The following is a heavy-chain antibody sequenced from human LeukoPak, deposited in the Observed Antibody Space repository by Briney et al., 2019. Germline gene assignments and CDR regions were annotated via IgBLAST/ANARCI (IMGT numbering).Heavy chain of an antibody. CDR1: GFTFSSYA. D-gene: IGHD3-9*01. V-gene: IGHV3-30-3*01. Sequence: GGSLRLSCAASGFTFSSYAIHWVRQAPGKGLEWVVIISYDGTNKYYADSVRGRFTISRDNSKNTLYLQMNRLRAEDTAVYYCARDFGWLSGFDNWGQGTLVTVSS. J-gene: IGHJ4*02. CDR2: ISYDGTNK. CDR3: ARDFGWLSGFDN.